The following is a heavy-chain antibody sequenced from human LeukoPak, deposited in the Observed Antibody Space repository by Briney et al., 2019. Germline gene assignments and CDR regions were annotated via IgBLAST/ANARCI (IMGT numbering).Heavy chain of an antibody. CDR1: GFTFSTYD. V-gene: IGHV3-30*02. CDR3: AKDLTYTSQGGSDS. CDR2: IRYDGNSE. J-gene: IGHJ4*02. D-gene: IGHD3-16*01. Sequence: GGSLRLSCAASGFTFSTYDMHWVRQAPGKGLQWVTFIRYDGNSESYADSVKGRFIISRDNSKNTLYLQMNSLRAEDTALYFCAKDLTYTSQGGSDSWGQGTLVIVSS.